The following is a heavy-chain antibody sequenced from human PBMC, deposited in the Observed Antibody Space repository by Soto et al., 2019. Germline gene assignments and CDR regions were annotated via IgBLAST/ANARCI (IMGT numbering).Heavy chain of an antibody. J-gene: IGHJ5*01. Sequence: ASVKVSCKASGYTFNNYDIHWVRQAPGHGLEWMGWMNPNSGNTGYAQNFRGRVTMTQNTAIGTAYMELSSLRSDDTATYYCTTAYGAESFDCWGQGTRVTVSS. V-gene: IGHV1-8*02. D-gene: IGHD3-10*01. CDR3: TTAYGAESFDC. CDR1: GYTFNNYD. CDR2: MNPNSGNT.